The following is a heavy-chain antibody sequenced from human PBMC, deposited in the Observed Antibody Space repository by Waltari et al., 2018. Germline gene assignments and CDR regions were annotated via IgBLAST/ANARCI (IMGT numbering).Heavy chain of an antibody. J-gene: IGHJ4*02. CDR3: ATSSLPGYSSSWALDY. CDR2: IYTSGST. Sequence: QVQLQESGPGLVKPSETLSLTCTVSGGSISSYYWSWIRQPAGKGLEWIGRIYTSGSTNYNPSLKSRVTMSVDTSKNQFSLKLSSVTAADTAVYYCATSSLPGYSSSWALDYWGQGTLVTVSS. D-gene: IGHD6-13*01. V-gene: IGHV4-4*07. CDR1: GGSISSYY.